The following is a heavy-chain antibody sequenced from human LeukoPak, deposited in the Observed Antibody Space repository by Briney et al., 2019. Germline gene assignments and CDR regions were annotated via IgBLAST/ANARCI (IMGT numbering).Heavy chain of an antibody. Sequence: PSQTLSLTCTVSGGSISSGDYYWSWIRQPPGKGLEWIGYIYYSGSTYYNPSLKSRVTISVDTSKNQFSLKLSSVTAADTAVYYCARDRRDQYCSSTSCHRYYFDYWGQGTLVTVSS. CDR3: ARDRRDQYCSSTSCHRYYFDY. V-gene: IGHV4-30-4*01. CDR1: GGSISSGDYY. CDR2: IYYSGST. D-gene: IGHD2-2*01. J-gene: IGHJ4*02.